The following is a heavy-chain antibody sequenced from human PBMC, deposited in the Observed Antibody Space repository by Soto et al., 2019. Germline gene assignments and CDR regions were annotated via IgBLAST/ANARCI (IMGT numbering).Heavy chain of an antibody. CDR3: ASGAVTGDPDGYMDV. CDR2: IYYSGST. D-gene: IGHD7-27*01. Sequence: SETLSLTCTVSGGSISSGGYYWSWIRQHPGKGLEWIGYIYYSGSTYYNPSPKSRVTISVDTSKNQFSLKLSSVTAADTAVYYCASGAVTGDPDGYMDVWGKGTTVTVSS. J-gene: IGHJ6*03. CDR1: GGSISSGGYY. V-gene: IGHV4-31*03.